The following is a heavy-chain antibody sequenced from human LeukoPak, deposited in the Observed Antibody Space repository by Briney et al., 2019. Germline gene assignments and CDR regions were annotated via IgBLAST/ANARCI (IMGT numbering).Heavy chain of an antibody. J-gene: IGHJ6*02. CDR1: GYTFTSYG. Sequence: GASVKVSCKASGYTFTSYGISWVRQAPGQGLEWMGWISAYNGNTNYAQKLQGRVTVTTDTSTSTAYMELRSLRSDDTAVYYCARWNIPQKQWLVRAPSGMDVWGQGTTVTVSS. D-gene: IGHD6-19*01. V-gene: IGHV1-18*01. CDR3: ARWNIPQKQWLVRAPSGMDV. CDR2: ISAYNGNT.